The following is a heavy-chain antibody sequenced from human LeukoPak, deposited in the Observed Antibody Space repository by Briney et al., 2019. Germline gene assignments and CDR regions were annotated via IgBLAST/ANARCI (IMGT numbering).Heavy chain of an antibody. CDR2: IYTSGST. CDR3: ARCGYCSGGSCYESYYYYYYMDV. V-gene: IGHV4-4*07. Sequence: SETLSLTCSVSGDSISYFYWSWIRQAAGKGLEWIGRIYTSGSTSYNPSLKSRVTMSVDTSKNQFSLKLSSVTAADTAVYYCARCGYCSGGSCYESYYYYYYMDVWGKGTTVTVSS. CDR1: GDSISYFY. J-gene: IGHJ6*03. D-gene: IGHD2-15*01.